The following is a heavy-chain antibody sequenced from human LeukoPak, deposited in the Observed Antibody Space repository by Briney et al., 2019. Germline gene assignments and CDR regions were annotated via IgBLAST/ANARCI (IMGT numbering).Heavy chain of an antibody. CDR3: ARDRGGAESHGFDAFDL. Sequence: HPGGSLRLSCGASGFNFDDYGMSWVRQVPGKGLEWVANIKQDGSEKHYVDSVKGRFTISRDNAKNSLYLQMNSLRVDDTAVYYCARDRGGAESHGFDAFDLWGQGTIVTVSS. D-gene: IGHD2-15*01. J-gene: IGHJ3*01. CDR1: GFNFDDYG. CDR2: IKQDGSEK. V-gene: IGHV3-7*01.